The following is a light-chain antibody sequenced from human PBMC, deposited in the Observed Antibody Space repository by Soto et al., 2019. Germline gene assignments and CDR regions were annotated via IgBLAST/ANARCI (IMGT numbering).Light chain of an antibody. CDR1: SSDVGGYNY. CDR2: AVS. V-gene: IGLV2-14*03. Sequence: QSALTQPASLSGSPGQSITISCTGTSSDVGGYNYVSWYQQHPGKAPKLMIYAVSNRPSGVSNRFSGSKSGNTASLTISGLQAEDEADYYCSSYRASSTTHYVFGTGTKLTVL. J-gene: IGLJ1*01. CDR3: SSYRASSTTHYV.